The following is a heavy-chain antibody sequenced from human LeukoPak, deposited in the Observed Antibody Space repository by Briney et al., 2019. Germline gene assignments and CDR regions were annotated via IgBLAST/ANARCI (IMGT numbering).Heavy chain of an antibody. Sequence: SETLSLTCAVYGGSFSGYYWSWIRQPPGRGLEWIGEINHSESTNYNPSLKSRVTISVDTSKNQFSLKLSSVTAADTAVYYCARGERKIVALDYWGQGTLVTVSS. CDR2: INHSEST. V-gene: IGHV4-34*01. CDR1: GGSFSGYY. CDR3: ARGERKIVALDY. J-gene: IGHJ4*02. D-gene: IGHD5-12*01.